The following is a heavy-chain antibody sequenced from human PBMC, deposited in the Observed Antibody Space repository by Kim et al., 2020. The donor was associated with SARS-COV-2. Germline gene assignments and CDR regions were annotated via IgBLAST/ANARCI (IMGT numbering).Heavy chain of an antibody. CDR3: ARDRGTNWNYFDY. J-gene: IGHJ4*02. V-gene: IGHV3-23*01. Sequence: YSAESVKGRFSISRDNSGSTLFLQMNSLRADDTAVYYCARDRGTNWNYFDYWGQGALVTVSS. D-gene: IGHD1-26*01.